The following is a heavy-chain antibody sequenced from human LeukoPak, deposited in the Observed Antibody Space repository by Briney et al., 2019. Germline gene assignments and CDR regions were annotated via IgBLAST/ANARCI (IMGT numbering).Heavy chain of an antibody. V-gene: IGHV5-10-1*01. CDR1: GYSLISYW. Sequence: GESLKISCKGFGYSLISYWITWVRQMLGKCLEWMGTIDPSDSYTDYSPSFQGHVTISADKSISTAYLQWSSLKASDTAMYYCARHGLSSDMDVWGQGTTVTVSS. J-gene: IGHJ6*02. CDR2: IDPSDSYT. CDR3: ARHGLSSDMDV. D-gene: IGHD3-10*01.